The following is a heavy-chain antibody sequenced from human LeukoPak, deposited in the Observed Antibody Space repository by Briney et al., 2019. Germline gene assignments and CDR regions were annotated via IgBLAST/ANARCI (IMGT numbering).Heavy chain of an antibody. J-gene: IGHJ3*02. CDR1: GFTSSSYS. D-gene: IGHD4-17*01. Sequence: GGSLRLSCAASGFTSSSYSMNWVRQAPGKGLEWVSSISSSGGSTQYADSVQGRFAISSDNSKNTLYLQMNSLRVEDTAVYFCARDPNGDYIGTFDMWGRGTMVSVSS. CDR3: ARDPNGDYIGTFDM. V-gene: IGHV3-21*04. CDR2: ISSSGGST.